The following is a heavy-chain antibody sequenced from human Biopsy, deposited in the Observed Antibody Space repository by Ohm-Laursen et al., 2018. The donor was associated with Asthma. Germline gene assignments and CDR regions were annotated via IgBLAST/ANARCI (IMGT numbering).Heavy chain of an antibody. CDR3: AKRRGYSDLTDFDH. V-gene: IGHV3-30*18. Sequence: SLSLSCAASGFVSRSHAMHWVRQAPGKGLEWVAVVSYDGGVAHYADSMKGQFTISRDNAKSTLYLQMNRLRTDDTAVYYCAKRRGYSDLTDFDHWGQGTLVTVSS. CDR2: VSYDGGVA. J-gene: IGHJ4*02. CDR1: GFVSRSHA. D-gene: IGHD3-3*01.